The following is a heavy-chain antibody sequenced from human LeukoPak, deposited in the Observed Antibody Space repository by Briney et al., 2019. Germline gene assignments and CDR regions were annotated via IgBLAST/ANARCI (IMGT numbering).Heavy chain of an antibody. V-gene: IGHV3-7*01. CDR1: GFTFSSYW. J-gene: IGHJ4*02. CDR3: ATGHSYGYDY. CDR2: IKQDGSEK. D-gene: IGHD5-18*01. Sequence: GGSLRLSCAASGFTFSSYWMSWVRQAPGKGLEWVANIKQDGSEKYYVDSVKGRFTISRDNAKNTLYLQMNSLRADDLGVYYCATGHSYGYDYWGQGVLVTVSS.